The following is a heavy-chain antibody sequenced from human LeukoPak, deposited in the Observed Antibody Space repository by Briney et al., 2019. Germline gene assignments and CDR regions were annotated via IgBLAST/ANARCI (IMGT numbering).Heavy chain of an antibody. CDR3: ARTVTTTHFEN. D-gene: IGHD4-11*01. CDR2: IYYSGST. Sequence: SETLSLTCSVSGGSISSSSYYWGWIRQPPGKGLEWIGNIYYSGSTYYNPPPRSRVTISIDRSKNQFSLNLSSVTAADTAVYYCARTVTTTHFENWGQGILVTVSS. J-gene: IGHJ4*02. CDR1: GGSISSSSYY. V-gene: IGHV4-39*07.